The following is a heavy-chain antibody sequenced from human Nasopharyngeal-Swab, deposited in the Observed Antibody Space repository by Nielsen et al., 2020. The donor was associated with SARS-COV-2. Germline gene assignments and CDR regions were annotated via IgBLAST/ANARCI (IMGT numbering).Heavy chain of an antibody. D-gene: IGHD2-15*01. Sequence: SVKVSCKASGGTFSSYAISWVRQAPGQGLEWMGGIIPTFGTANYAQKFQGRVTITADESTSTAYMELSSLRSEDTAVYYCATRGYCSGGSCYSLYYYYGMDVWGQGTTVTVSS. CDR1: GGTFSSYA. V-gene: IGHV1-69*13. CDR3: ATRGYCSGGSCYSLYYYYGMDV. CDR2: IIPTFGTA. J-gene: IGHJ6*02.